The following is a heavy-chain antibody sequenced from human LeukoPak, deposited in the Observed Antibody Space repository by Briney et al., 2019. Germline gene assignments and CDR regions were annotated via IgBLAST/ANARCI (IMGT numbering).Heavy chain of an antibody. J-gene: IGHJ4*02. V-gene: IGHV3-30*18. CDR3: AKVPRQNGWFPLSDY. Sequence: GGSLSLSYSASGFKFSSYAMHEVRQAPGKGLEWVAVMSYDGGNKYYAESVKGRFTISRDNSKTTLYLQINSLRAEDTAVYYCAKVPRQNGWFPLSDYWGQGALVTVSS. D-gene: IGHD6-19*01. CDR2: MSYDGGNK. CDR1: GFKFSSYA.